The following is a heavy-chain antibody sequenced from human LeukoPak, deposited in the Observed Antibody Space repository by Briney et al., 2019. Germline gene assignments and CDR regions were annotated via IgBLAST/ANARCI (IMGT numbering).Heavy chain of an antibody. CDR1: HDSSYSSIYY. Sequence: PSETLSLTCAVSHDSSYSSIYYWGWVRQPPGKGPEWIGTIDYSGNTYYNPSLKSRATISTDTSRSQFSLNLSSVTAADTAVYYCAREYTLYRSGWFLDYWGQGTVVTVSS. CDR2: IDYSGNT. CDR3: AREYTLYRSGWFLDY. V-gene: IGHV4-39*07. J-gene: IGHJ4*02. D-gene: IGHD6-19*01.